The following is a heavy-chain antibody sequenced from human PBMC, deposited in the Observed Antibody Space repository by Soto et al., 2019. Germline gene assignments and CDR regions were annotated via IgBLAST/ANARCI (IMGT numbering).Heavy chain of an antibody. J-gene: IGHJ6*02. CDR2: IIPIFGTA. CDR1: GGTFSSYA. V-gene: IGHV1-69*13. CDR3: ARPLWFGEEPDYGMDV. D-gene: IGHD3-10*01. Sequence: SVKVSCKASGGTFSSYAISWVRQAPGQGLEWMGGIIPIFGTANYAQKFQGRVKITADESTSTAYMELSSLRSEDTAVYYCARPLWFGEEPDYGMDVWGQGTTVTVSS.